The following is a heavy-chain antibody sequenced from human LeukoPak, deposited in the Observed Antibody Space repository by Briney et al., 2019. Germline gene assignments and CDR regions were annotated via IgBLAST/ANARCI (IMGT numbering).Heavy chain of an antibody. D-gene: IGHD3-10*01. V-gene: IGHV3-9*01. J-gene: IGHJ5*02. CDR3: AKSSYYYGSDWFDP. CDR1: GFTFDDYA. Sequence: SGGSLRLSCAASGFTFDDYAMHWVRQAPGKGLEWVSGISWNSGSIGYADSVKGRFTISRDNAKNSLYLQMNSLRAEDTALYYCAKSSYYYGSDWFDPWGQGTLVTVSS. CDR2: ISWNSGSI.